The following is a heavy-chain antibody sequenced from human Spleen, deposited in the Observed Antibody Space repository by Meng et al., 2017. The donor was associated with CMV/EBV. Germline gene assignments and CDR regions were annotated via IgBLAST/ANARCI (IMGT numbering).Heavy chain of an antibody. CDR3: AQRGNSFYSFDY. Sequence: SCVVSKFIFRHYTFHWVRQTPDKGLEWVSGISDDGKNVYYADSVKGRFTISRDNFKNTLYLQMNGLTTEDTAVYYCAQRGNSFYSFDYWGQGTLVTVSS. D-gene: IGHD2-2*01. CDR1: KFIFRHYT. V-gene: IGHV3-30*04. J-gene: IGHJ4*02. CDR2: ISDDGKNV.